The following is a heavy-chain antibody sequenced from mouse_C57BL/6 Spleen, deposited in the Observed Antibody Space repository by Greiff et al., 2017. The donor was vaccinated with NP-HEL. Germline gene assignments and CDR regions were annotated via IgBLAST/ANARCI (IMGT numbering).Heavy chain of an antibody. Sequence: QVQLQQPGAELVMPGASVKLSCKASGYTFTSYWMHWVKQRPGQGLEWIGEIDPSDSYTNYNQKFKGKATLTVDKSSSTAYMQLSSLTSEDSAVYYCARRMEYGNYVGMYFDVWGTGTTVTVSS. CDR3: ARRMEYGNYVGMYFDV. J-gene: IGHJ1*03. CDR2: IDPSDSYT. D-gene: IGHD2-1*01. CDR1: GYTFTSYW. V-gene: IGHV1-69*01.